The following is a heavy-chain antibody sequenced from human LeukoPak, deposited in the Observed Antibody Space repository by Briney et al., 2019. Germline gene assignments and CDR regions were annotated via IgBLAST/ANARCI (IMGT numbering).Heavy chain of an antibody. D-gene: IGHD3-22*01. CDR2: IKTKTDGGTS. CDR1: GFTFSNAW. V-gene: IGHV3-15*01. Sequence: GRSLRLSCAASGFTFSNAWMNWVRQAPGKGLEWVGRIKTKTDGGTSDYAAPVKGRFTISRDDSKNTLYLQMNSLKTEDTAVYYCTTAPRYDSSGYQGFDYWGQGTLVTASS. J-gene: IGHJ4*02. CDR3: TTAPRYDSSGYQGFDY.